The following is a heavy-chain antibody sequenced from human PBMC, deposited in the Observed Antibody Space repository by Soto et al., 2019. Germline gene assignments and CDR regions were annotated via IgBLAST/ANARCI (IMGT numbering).Heavy chain of an antibody. CDR1: GFTFSSYG. CDR3: AKDHVVVVPAAILDY. Sequence: QVQLVESGGGVVQPGRSLRLSCAASGFTFSSYGMHWVRQAPGKGLEWAAVISYDGSNKYYADSVKGRFTISRDNSKNTLYLQMNSLRAEDTAVYYCAKDHVVVVPAAILDYWGQGTLVTVSS. D-gene: IGHD2-2*01. J-gene: IGHJ4*02. CDR2: ISYDGSNK. V-gene: IGHV3-30*18.